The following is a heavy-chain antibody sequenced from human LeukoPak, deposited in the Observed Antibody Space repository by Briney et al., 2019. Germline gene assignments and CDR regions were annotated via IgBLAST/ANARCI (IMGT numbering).Heavy chain of an antibody. V-gene: IGHV4-39*07. CDR3: ARAGKYFETRYWYFDL. J-gene: IGHJ2*01. CDR2: IYYSGST. CDR1: GGSISSSSYY. D-gene: IGHD3-9*01. Sequence: PSETLSLTCTVSGGSISSSSYYWGWIRQPPGKGLEWIGSIYYSGSTYYNPSLKSRVTISVDTSKNQFSLKLSSVTAADTAVYYCARAGKYFETRYWYFDLWGRGTLVTVSS.